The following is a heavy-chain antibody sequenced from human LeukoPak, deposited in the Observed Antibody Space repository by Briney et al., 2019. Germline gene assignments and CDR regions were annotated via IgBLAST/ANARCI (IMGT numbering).Heavy chain of an antibody. CDR2: INPNSGGT. V-gene: IGHV1-2*02. D-gene: IGHD5-12*01. CDR3: ARDNEDIVATKFSFDY. CDR1: GGTFSSYA. Sequence: GSSVKVSCKASGGTFSSYAISWVRQAPGQGLEWMGWINPNSGGTNYAQKFQGRVTMTRDTSISTAYMELSRLRSDDTAVYYCARDNEDIVATKFSFDYWGQGTLVTVSS. J-gene: IGHJ4*02.